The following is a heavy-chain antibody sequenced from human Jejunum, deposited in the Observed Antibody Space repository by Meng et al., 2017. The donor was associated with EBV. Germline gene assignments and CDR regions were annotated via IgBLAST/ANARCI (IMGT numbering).Heavy chain of an antibody. CDR3: ARGRYSSGGSPYFDH. V-gene: IGHV3-30*04. CDR1: GYTFTGYF. CDR2: VSSAGSDT. Sequence: HVQLVQSGAAVKEPWASVRVSCKTSGYTFTGYFIRWVRQAPGKGLEWLADVSSAGSDTYYADSVKGRFTFSRDDSKNTLYLQMDSPRPEDTAVYYCARGRYSSGGSPYFDHWGQGTLVTVSS. D-gene: IGHD6-19*01. J-gene: IGHJ4*02.